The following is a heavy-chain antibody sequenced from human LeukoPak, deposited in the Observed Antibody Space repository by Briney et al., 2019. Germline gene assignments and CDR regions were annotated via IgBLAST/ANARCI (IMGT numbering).Heavy chain of an antibody. Sequence: GASVKVSCKASGYTFTSYYMHWVRQAPGQGLEWMGIINPSGGSTSYAQKFQGRVTMTRDMSTSTVYMELSSLRSEDTAVYYCARVYGWFGPGHGASDIWGQGTMVTVSS. CDR3: ARVYGWFGPGHGASDI. V-gene: IGHV1-46*01. D-gene: IGHD3-10*01. CDR1: GYTFTSYY. CDR2: INPSGGST. J-gene: IGHJ3*02.